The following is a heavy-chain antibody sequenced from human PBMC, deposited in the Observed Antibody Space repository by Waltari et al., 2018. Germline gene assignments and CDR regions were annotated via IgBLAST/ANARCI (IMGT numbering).Heavy chain of an antibody. CDR2: IIPILGIA. Sequence: QVQLVQSGAEVKKPGSSVKVSCKASGGTFSSYAISWVRQAPGQGLEWMGGIIPILGIANDAQKFQGRVTITADKSTSTAYMELSSLRSEDTAVYYCARINSNYYYYYMDVWGKGTTVTVSS. J-gene: IGHJ6*03. CDR1: GGTFSSYA. D-gene: IGHD4-4*01. CDR3: ARINSNYYYYYMDV. V-gene: IGHV1-69*10.